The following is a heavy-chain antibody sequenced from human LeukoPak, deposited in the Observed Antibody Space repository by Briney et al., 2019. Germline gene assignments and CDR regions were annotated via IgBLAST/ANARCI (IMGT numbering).Heavy chain of an antibody. Sequence: GGSLRLSCAAAGFSFSNYAMSWVRQAPGKGLEWVSAISGRGANTYYADSVKGRFTISRDNSKNTLYMQMNSLRAEDTAVYYCAKAVVIVPTATPFDYWGQGTLVTVSS. CDR1: GFSFSNYA. V-gene: IGHV3-23*01. CDR3: AKAVVIVPTATPFDY. CDR2: ISGRGANT. J-gene: IGHJ4*02. D-gene: IGHD2-2*01.